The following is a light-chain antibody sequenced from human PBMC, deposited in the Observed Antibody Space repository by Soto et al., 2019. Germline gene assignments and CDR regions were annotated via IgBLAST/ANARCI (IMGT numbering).Light chain of an antibody. Sequence: QSALTQPASVSGCPGQSITISCTGTSSDVGGYNFVSWYQQHPGKAPRLIIYEVSSRPSGVSYRFSGSKSGNTASLTISGLQAEDEADYYCSSYTLRNTLVLFGGGTQLTVL. CDR3: SSYTLRNTLVL. J-gene: IGLJ3*02. CDR2: EVS. CDR1: SSDVGGYNF. V-gene: IGLV2-14*01.